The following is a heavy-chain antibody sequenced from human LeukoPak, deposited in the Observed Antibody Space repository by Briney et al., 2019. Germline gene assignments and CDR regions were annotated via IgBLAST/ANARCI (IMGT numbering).Heavy chain of an antibody. J-gene: IGHJ4*02. Sequence: GGSLRLSCAASGFTFSASWMTWVRQAPGKGLEWVAVISYDGSNKYYADSVKGRFTISRDNSKNTLYLQMNSLRAEDTAVYYCARGVYYDSSGYNPFDYWGQGTLVTVSS. CDR1: GFTFSASW. V-gene: IGHV3-30*03. CDR3: ARGVYYDSSGYNPFDY. CDR2: ISYDGSNK. D-gene: IGHD3-22*01.